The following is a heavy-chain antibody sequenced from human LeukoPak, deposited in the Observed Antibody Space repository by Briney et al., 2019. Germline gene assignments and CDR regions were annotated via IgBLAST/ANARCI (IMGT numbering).Heavy chain of an antibody. D-gene: IGHD3-22*01. Sequence: PGGSLTLSCAASGFTFSSYEMNWVRQAPGKGLEWVSYISSSGSTISYADSVKGRFTISRDNAKNSLYLQMNSLRAEDTAVYYCARGPDYYDSSGDSDYWGQGTLVTVSS. CDR2: ISSSGSTI. CDR1: GFTFSSYE. V-gene: IGHV3-48*03. CDR3: ARGPDYYDSSGDSDY. J-gene: IGHJ4*02.